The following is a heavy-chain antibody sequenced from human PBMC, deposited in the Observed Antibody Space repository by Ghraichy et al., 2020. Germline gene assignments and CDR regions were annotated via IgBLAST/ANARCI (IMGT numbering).Heavy chain of an antibody. CDR1: GGTFNTYA. D-gene: IGHD3-3*01. CDR2: IIPIFGTA. Sequence: SVKVSCKGSGGTFNTYAVYWVRQAPEQGLEWMGGIIPIFGTANYAQRFQGRVRITADESTSTPYMELSSLRSEDTAVYYCAVVSFGVVRGRPGYFYYYGMDVWGQGTTVTVSS. J-gene: IGHJ6*02. V-gene: IGHV1-69*13. CDR3: AVVSFGVVRGRPGYFYYYGMDV.